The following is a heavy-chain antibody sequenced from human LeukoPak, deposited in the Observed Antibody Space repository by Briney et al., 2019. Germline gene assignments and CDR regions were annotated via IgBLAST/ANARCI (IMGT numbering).Heavy chain of an antibody. J-gene: IGHJ1*01. Sequence: GGSLRLSCAASGFTFSDYYMSWIRQAPGKGLEWVSYISSSGSTIYYADSVKGRFTISRDNAKNSLYLQMNSLRAEDTAVYYCARDRLLYYYDSGPTGHFQHWGQGTLVTV. V-gene: IGHV3-11*01. CDR2: ISSSGSTI. CDR3: ARDRLLYYYDSGPTGHFQH. D-gene: IGHD3-22*01. CDR1: GFTFSDYY.